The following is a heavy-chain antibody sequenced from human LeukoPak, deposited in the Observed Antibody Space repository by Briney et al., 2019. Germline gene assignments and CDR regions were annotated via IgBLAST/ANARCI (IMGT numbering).Heavy chain of an antibody. CDR1: GGSISSSNW. J-gene: IGHJ5*02. CDR3: ARVGGTYDYVWGTFDP. Sequence: SGTLSLTCAVSGGSISSSNWWSWVRQPPGKGLEWIGEIYHSGSTNYNPSLKSRVTISVDKSKNQFSLKLSSVTAADTAVYYCARVGGTYDYVWGTFDPWGQGTLVTVSS. D-gene: IGHD3-16*01. CDR2: IYHSGST. V-gene: IGHV4-4*02.